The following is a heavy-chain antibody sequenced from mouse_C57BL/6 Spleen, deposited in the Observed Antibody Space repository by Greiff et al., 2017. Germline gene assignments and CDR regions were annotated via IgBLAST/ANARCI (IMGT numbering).Heavy chain of an antibody. D-gene: IGHD1-1*01. CDR3: ARITTGAMDY. CDR2: IDPSDSYT. Sequence: QVQLQQPGAELVKPGASVKLSCKASGYTFTSYWMQWVKQRPGQGLEWIGEIDPSDSYTNSNQKFKGKATLTVDTSSSTAYMQRSSLTSEDSAVYYCARITTGAMDYWGQGTSVTVSS. V-gene: IGHV1-50*01. CDR1: GYTFTSYW. J-gene: IGHJ4*01.